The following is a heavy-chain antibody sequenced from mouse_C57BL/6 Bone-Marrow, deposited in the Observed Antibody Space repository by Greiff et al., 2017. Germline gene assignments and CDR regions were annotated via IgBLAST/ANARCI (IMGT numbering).Heavy chain of an antibody. Sequence: EVKLVESGPELVKPGDSVKISCKASGYSFTGYFMNWVMQSHGKSLEWIGRINPYNGDTFYNQKFKGKATLTVDKSSSTAHMELRSLTSEDSAVYYCARLLWLRYFYFDYWGQGTTLTVSS. V-gene: IGHV1-20*01. CDR2: INPYNGDT. J-gene: IGHJ2*01. D-gene: IGHD2-2*01. CDR3: ARLLWLRYFYFDY. CDR1: GYSFTGYF.